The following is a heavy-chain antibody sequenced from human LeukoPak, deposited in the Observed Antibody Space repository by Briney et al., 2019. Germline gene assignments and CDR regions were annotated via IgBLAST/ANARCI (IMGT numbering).Heavy chain of an antibody. CDR2: ISYDGSNE. CDR1: GFAFSNYP. V-gene: IGHV3-30-3*01. J-gene: IGHJ4*02. D-gene: IGHD2-15*01. Sequence: GRSLRLSCAASGFAFSNYPMHWVRQAPGKGLEWVAVISYDGSNEYYADSVKGRFTISRDNSKNTLYLQMNSLRPEDTAVYYCARGGYCSGASCYPVDYWSQGTLVTVSS. CDR3: ARGGYCSGASCYPVDY.